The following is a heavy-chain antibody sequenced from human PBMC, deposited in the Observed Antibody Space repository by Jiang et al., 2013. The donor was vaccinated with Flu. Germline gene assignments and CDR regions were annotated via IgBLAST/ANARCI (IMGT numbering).Heavy chain of an antibody. D-gene: IGHD5-18*01. CDR2: INHSGST. CDR1: GGSFSGYY. Sequence: LLKPSETLSLTCAVYGGSFSGYYWSWIRQPPGKGLEWIGEINHSGSTNYNPSLKSRVTISVDTSKNQFSLKLSSVTAADTAVYYCARLGYSYGYNHWGQGTLVTVSS. CDR3: ARLGYSYGYNH. J-gene: IGHJ4*02. V-gene: IGHV4-34*01.